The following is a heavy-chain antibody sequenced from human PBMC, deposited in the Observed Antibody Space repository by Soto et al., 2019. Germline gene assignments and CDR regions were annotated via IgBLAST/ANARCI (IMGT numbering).Heavy chain of an antibody. CDR1: GGSINSSSYY. CDR3: ARPSDTWGTFDI. CDR2: IYHSGST. D-gene: IGHD3-16*01. V-gene: IGHV4-39*01. J-gene: IGHJ3*02. Sequence: QLQLQESGPGLVKPSDTLSLTCTVSGGSINSSSYYWGWIRQPPGKGLEWIGSIYHSGSTYYNPSLKSRVTISVDTSRKQFSLKLSSVTAADTAVYYCARPSDTWGTFDIWGQGTMVTVSS.